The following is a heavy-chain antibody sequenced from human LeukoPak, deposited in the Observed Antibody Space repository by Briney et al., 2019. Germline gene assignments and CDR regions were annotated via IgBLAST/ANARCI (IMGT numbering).Heavy chain of an antibody. CDR3: ARQADDSSSSLVYFDH. CDR1: GGSLSGFY. CDR2: IYYSGTT. Sequence: SETLSLTCTVSGGSLSGFYWTWIRQPPGKGLEWIGFIYYSGTTKYNPSLKSRVTISADTSKNQFSLKLSSVTAADTAVYYCARQADDSSSSLVYFDHWGQGTLVTVSS. D-gene: IGHD6-6*01. V-gene: IGHV4-59*08. J-gene: IGHJ4*02.